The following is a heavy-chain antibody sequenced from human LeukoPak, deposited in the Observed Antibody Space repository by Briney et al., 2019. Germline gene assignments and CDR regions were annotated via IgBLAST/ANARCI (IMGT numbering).Heavy chain of an antibody. V-gene: IGHV3-33*01. CDR1: GFTFSNYG. Sequence: GGSLRLSCAASGFTFSNYGMHWVRQAPGKGLEWVAVIWYDGSNKYYADSVKGRFTLSRDNSKNTLFLQMNSLRPEDTAVYFCARDLTQLALFDYWAQGTLVTVSS. D-gene: IGHD6-13*01. CDR2: IWYDGSNK. CDR3: ARDLTQLALFDY. J-gene: IGHJ4*02.